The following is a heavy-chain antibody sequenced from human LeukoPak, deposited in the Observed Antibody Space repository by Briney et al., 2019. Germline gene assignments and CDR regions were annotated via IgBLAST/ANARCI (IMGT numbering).Heavy chain of an antibody. D-gene: IGHD3-10*01. CDR3: ATGERMVRGDGVDY. V-gene: IGHV3-33*01. J-gene: IGHJ4*02. CDR2: IWSDGINK. Sequence: PGGSLRLSCAASGFTFSNYGIHWVRQAPGKGLEWVAVIWSDGINKYYVDSVKGRFTISRDNSKNTLYLQMNSLRAEDTAVYFCATGERMVRGDGVDYWGQGTLVTVSS. CDR1: GFTFSNYG.